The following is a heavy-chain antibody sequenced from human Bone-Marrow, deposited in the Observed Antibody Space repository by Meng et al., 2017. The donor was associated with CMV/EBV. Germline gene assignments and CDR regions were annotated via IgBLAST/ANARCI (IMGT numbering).Heavy chain of an antibody. CDR2: INHSGST. J-gene: IGHJ4*02. V-gene: IGHV4-34*01. CDR1: GSFRGYY. CDR3: ARGRIVVVPAAPYYFDY. D-gene: IGHD2-2*01. Sequence: GSFRGYYWSWIRQPPGKGLEWIGEINHSGSTNYNPSLKSRVTISVDTSKNQFSLKLSSVTAADTAVYYCARGRIVVVPAAPYYFDYWGQGTLVTVSS.